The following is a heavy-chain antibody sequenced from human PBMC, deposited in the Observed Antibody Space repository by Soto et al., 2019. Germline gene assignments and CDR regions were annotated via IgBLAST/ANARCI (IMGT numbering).Heavy chain of an antibody. CDR2: IYYSGST. CDR1: CGSISSYC. D-gene: IGHD3-22*01. J-gene: IGHJ5*02. Sequence: SETLSRTCTVSCGSISSYCWSCIRQPPGKGLEWIVYIYYSGSTNYNPSLKSRVTVSVDTSKNQFSLKLSSVTAADTAVYYCARTYYYDSGRFEPWGQGTIVTLSS. CDR3: ARTYYYDSGRFEP. V-gene: IGHV4-59*01.